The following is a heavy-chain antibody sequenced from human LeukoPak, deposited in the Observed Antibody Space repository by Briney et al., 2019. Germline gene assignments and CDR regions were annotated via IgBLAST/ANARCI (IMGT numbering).Heavy chain of an antibody. J-gene: IGHJ5*02. CDR1: GYSVTSYW. V-gene: IGHV5-51*01. D-gene: IGHD1-14*01. Sequence: RGESLKISCKGSGYSVTSYWIAWVRQMPGKGLEWMGIIYPGDSDTRYSPSFQGQVTISPDKSISTAYPQWSRLKASDTAMYYCARLFTEGGNHLNWFDPWGQGTLVTVSS. CDR2: IYPGDSDT. CDR3: ARLFTEGGNHLNWFDP.